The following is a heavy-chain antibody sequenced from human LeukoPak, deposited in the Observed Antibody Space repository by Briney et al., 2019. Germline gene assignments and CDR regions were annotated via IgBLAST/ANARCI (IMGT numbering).Heavy chain of an antibody. CDR2: IYYSGST. V-gene: IGHV4-31*03. D-gene: IGHD4-17*01. CDR3: ASGRTTVTKIDY. Sequence: PSETLSLTCTVSGGSISSGGYYWSWIRQHPGKGLEWIGYIYYSGSTYYNPSLKSRVTISVDTSKNQFSLKLSSVTAAGTAVYYCASGRTTVTKIDYWGQGTLVTVSS. J-gene: IGHJ4*02. CDR1: GGSISSGGYY.